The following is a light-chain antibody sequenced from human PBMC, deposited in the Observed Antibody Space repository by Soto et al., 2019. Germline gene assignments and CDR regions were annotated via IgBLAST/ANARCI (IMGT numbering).Light chain of an antibody. Sequence: QSVLTQPPSVSAAPGQMVTISCSGSSSNIGNNYVSWYQQLPGTAPKLLIYQNNKRPSGIPDRFSGSKSGTSATLGITGLQTGDEADYYCGTWDSSLPAYMFGGGTKLTVL. J-gene: IGLJ3*02. CDR2: QNN. CDR3: GTWDSSLPAYM. V-gene: IGLV1-51*02. CDR1: SSNIGNNY.